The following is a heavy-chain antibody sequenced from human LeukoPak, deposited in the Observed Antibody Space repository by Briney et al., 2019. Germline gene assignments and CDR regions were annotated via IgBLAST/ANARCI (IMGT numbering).Heavy chain of an antibody. D-gene: IGHD5-12*01. CDR2: ISGSGVTT. J-gene: IGHJ4*02. CDR3: ARARPSMWIDY. CDR1: GFTFSSYA. Sequence: GGSLRLSCAASGFTFSSYAMSWVRQAPGKGLEWVSAISGSGVTTYYADSVKGRFTISRDSSKNTLYLQMNSLRPEDTAVYYCARARPSMWIDYWGQGTLVTVSS. V-gene: IGHV3-23*01.